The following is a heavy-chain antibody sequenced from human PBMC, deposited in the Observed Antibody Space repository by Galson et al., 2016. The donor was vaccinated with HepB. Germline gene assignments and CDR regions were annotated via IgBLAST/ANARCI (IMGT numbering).Heavy chain of an antibody. CDR2: IYYSGSP. D-gene: IGHD3-3*01. J-gene: IGHJ4*02. CDR1: GGSVSSGPYY. Sequence: SETLSLTCTVSGGSVSSGPYYWSWIRQPPGKGLEWIGYIYYSGSPSYNPSLKSRVTISVDTSKNQFSLKLTSVTAADTAVYYCARADTIFGVVRDFGYWGQGTLVTVSS. CDR3: ARADTIFGVVRDFGY. V-gene: IGHV4-61*01.